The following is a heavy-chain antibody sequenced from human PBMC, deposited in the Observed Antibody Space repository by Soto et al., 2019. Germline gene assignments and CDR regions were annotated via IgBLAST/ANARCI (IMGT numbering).Heavy chain of an antibody. V-gene: IGHV3-74*01. Sequence: EVQLVESGGGLVQPGGSLRVSCAASGFSFGAHYMHWVRQTPGKGLVWVSRISNNGRSTFYADSVKGRFTISRDDAKKMVFLQMSSLRAEDTAVYFCAREVVAPDFYYLDFWGRGTLVTVSS. CDR1: GFSFGAHY. CDR2: ISNNGRST. J-gene: IGHJ4*02. CDR3: AREVVAPDFYYLDF. D-gene: IGHD2-21*02.